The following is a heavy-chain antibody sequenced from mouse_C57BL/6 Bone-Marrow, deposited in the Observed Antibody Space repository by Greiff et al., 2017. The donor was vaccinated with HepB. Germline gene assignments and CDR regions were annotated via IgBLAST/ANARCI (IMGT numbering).Heavy chain of an antibody. J-gene: IGHJ1*03. V-gene: IGHV1-81*01. D-gene: IGHD1-1*01. CDR1: GYTFTSYG. Sequence: QVQLQQSGAELARPGASVKLSCKASGYTFTSYGISWVKQRTGQGLEWIGEIYPRSGNTYYNEKFKGKATLPADKSSSTAYMELRSLTSEDSAVYFCAMEYYGSSYWYFDVWGTGTTVTVSS. CDR3: AMEYYGSSYWYFDV. CDR2: IYPRSGNT.